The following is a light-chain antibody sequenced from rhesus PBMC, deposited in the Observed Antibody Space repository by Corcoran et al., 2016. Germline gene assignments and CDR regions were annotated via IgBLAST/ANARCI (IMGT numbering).Light chain of an antibody. CDR1: ESVSVFGINF. V-gene: IGKV7-13*01. CDR2: QAS. Sequence: DIVLTQSPASLAVSPRQRATIPCRTSESVSVFGINFIHWYHQKPGQPPKLLLFQASNKNTGVPARFSGIGSGTDFNLTINPVEADEAADYYCLQTKKYPYSFGQGTKVEIK. CDR3: LQTKKYPYS. J-gene: IGKJ2*01.